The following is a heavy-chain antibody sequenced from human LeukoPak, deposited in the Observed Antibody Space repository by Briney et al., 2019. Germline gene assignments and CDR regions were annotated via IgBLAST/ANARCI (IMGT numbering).Heavy chain of an antibody. V-gene: IGHV4-34*01. CDR1: GGSFSGYY. J-gene: IGHJ4*02. CDR3: ARGGELLWFGELWRGGFDY. D-gene: IGHD3-10*01. CDR2: ISHSGST. Sequence: PSETLSLTCAVYGGSFSGYYWSWIRQPPGKGLEWIGEISHSGSTNYNPSLKSRVTISVDTSKNQFSLKLSSVTAADTAVYYCARGGELLWFGELWRGGFDYWGQGTLVTVSS.